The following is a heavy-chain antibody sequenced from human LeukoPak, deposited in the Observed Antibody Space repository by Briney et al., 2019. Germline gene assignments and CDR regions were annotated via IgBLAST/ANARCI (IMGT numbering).Heavy chain of an antibody. D-gene: IGHD3-10*01. J-gene: IGHJ4*02. CDR2: INYSGST. CDR1: GGSFSGYY. Sequence: SETLSLTCAVYGGSFSGYYWSWIRQPPGKGLDWIGEINYSGSTNYNPSLKSRVTISVDTSKNQFSLKLSSVTAADTAVYYCARHGNYYGSGSYYWGQGTLVTVSS. CDR3: ARHGNYYGSGSYY. V-gene: IGHV4-34*01.